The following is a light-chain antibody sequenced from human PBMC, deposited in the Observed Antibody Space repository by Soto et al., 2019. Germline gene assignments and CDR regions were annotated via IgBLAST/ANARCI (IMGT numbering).Light chain of an antibody. V-gene: IGKV3-20*01. J-gene: IGKJ5*01. CDR3: HQYGSSHT. CDR1: QSLSSRN. CDR2: DAS. Sequence: ELVLTRSPGTLYLCPGERATLSFMASQSLSSRNLAWYQQKPGQAPRLLIYDASNRATAIPDRFSGSGSGTDFTLTISRLEPEDFAVYYCHQYGSSHTFGQGTRLEI.